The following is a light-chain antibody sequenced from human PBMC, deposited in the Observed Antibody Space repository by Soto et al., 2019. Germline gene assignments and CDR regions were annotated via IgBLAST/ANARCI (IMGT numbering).Light chain of an antibody. Sequence: QSVLTQPPSASGTPGQRVTISCSGSSSNIGANPVNWYQQLPGTAPKLLIYLNDGRPSGVPDRFFGSKSGTSASLAISGLQSDDETNYYCAAWDDSLNGLVFGGGTKVTVL. V-gene: IGLV1-44*01. CDR2: LND. CDR1: SSNIGANP. CDR3: AAWDDSLNGLV. J-gene: IGLJ2*01.